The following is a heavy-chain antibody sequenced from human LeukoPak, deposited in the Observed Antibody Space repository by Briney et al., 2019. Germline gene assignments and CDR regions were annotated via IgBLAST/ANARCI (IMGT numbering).Heavy chain of an antibody. CDR1: GFTFSSYG. Sequence: GGSLRLSCAASGFTFSSYGMHWVRQAPGKGLEWVAFIQYDGSNKYYEDSVKGRFTISRDNSKNTLYLQMNSLRAEDTAVYYCAKDSDSSRWPLSIDYWGQGTLVTVSS. CDR2: IQYDGSNK. D-gene: IGHD6-13*01. V-gene: IGHV3-30*02. CDR3: AKDSDSSRWPLSIDY. J-gene: IGHJ4*02.